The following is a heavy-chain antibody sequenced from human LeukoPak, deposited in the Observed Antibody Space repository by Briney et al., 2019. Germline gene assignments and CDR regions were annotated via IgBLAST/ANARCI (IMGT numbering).Heavy chain of an antibody. J-gene: IGHJ4*02. Sequence: GGSLRLSCSVSGFTFSTYVMHWVRQAPRKGLEYVSAISSNGDNTYYADSVKGRFTISRDNSKNTLYLQMSSLRADNTAVYYCVRGTGYWGQGTLVTVSS. CDR2: ISSNGDNT. V-gene: IGHV3-64D*06. CDR3: VRGTGY. CDR1: GFTFSTYV.